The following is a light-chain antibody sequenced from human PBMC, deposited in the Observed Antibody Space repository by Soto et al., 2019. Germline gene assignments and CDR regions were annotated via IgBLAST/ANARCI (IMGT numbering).Light chain of an antibody. V-gene: IGKV2-28*01. J-gene: IGKJ3*01. CDR3: MQAVQTPT. CDR2: LAS. CDR1: QSLLHSNGYNY. Sequence: DIVMTQSPLSLPVTPGEPGSISCRSSQSLLHSNGYNYLDWYLQKPGQSPQLLIYLASNRAPGVPDRFSGSGSGTDFTLKISRVEAEDVGIYYCMQAVQTPTFGPGTKVDIK.